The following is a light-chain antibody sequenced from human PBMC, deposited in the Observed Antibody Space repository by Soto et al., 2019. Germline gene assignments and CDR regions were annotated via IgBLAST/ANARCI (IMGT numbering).Light chain of an antibody. V-gene: IGKV3-15*01. CDR3: QQYDNWPPWT. CDR2: GVS. J-gene: IGKJ1*01. CDR1: ESVGSH. Sequence: DTVMKQSPATLSVSPGETATLSCRASESVGSHLAWYQQKPGQAPRLLIYGVSTRATGIPARLRGSGSETEFTLTISSLQSEDFAVYYCQQYDNWPPWTFGQGTKVEI.